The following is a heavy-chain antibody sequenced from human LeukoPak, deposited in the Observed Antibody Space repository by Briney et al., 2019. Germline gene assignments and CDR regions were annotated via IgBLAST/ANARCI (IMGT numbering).Heavy chain of an antibody. V-gene: IGHV3-43*02. CDR2: ISGDGGGT. D-gene: IGHD3-16*01. CDR3: AKDVRPGGGSGYEGFDY. J-gene: IGHJ4*02. CDR1: GFNLDDYA. Sequence: PGGSLRLSCTASGFNLDDYAMHWVRQGPGNGLGWVSLISGDGGGTVYADSVKGRFTMSRDDRKDSLYLQMNSLRTEDSALYYCAKDVRPGGGSGYEGFDYWGQGTLVAVSS.